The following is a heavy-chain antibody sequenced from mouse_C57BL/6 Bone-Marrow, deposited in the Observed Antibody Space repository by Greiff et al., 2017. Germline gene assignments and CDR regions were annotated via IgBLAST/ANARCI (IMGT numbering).Heavy chain of an antibody. J-gene: IGHJ4*01. CDR2: IDPENGDT. D-gene: IGHD2-1*01. CDR3: TPIYYGNYPYAMDY. CDR1: GFNIKDDY. V-gene: IGHV14-4*01. Sequence: EVKVEESGAELVRPGASVKLSCTASGFNIKDDYMHWVKQRPEQGLEWIGWIDPENGDTEYASKFQGKATITADTSSNTAYLQLSSLTSEDTAVYYCTPIYYGNYPYAMDYWGQGTSVTVSS.